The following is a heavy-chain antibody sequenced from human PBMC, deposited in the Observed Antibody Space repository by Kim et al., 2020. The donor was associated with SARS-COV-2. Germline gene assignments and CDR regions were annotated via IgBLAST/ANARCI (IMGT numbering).Heavy chain of an antibody. J-gene: IGHJ4*02. Sequence: GGSLRLSCAASGFTFSSYWMHWVRQAPGKGLVWVSRINSDGSITNYADSVKGRLTISRDNAKDTLYLQMNSLRAEDTAVYYCSRGNSASYYPYWGQGTLVTVSS. V-gene: IGHV3-74*01. D-gene: IGHD1-26*01. CDR3: SRGNSASYYPY. CDR1: GFTFSSYW. CDR2: INSDGSIT.